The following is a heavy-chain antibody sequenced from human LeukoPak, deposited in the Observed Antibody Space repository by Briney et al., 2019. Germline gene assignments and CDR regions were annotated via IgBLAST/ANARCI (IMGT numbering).Heavy chain of an antibody. V-gene: IGHV3-73*01. Sequence: GGSLRLSCSVFTFSCSALHWVRQASGKGLEWVGRIRSKANDYATTYAASVKGRFSISRDDSKNTAYLQMKSLKAEDTALYYCTTTGRVVGFDYWGQGTQVTVSS. CDR3: TTTGRVVGFDY. CDR2: IRSKANDYAT. CDR1: VFTFSCSA. J-gene: IGHJ4*02. D-gene: IGHD2-21*01.